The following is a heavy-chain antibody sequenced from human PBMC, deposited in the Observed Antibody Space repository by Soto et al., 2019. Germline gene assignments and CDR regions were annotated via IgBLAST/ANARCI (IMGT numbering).Heavy chain of an antibody. CDR1: GGPVINGDSY. V-gene: IGHV4-31*03. CDR2: INYRGTT. Sequence: QVQLQESGPGLVKPSQTLSLTCTVSGGPVINGDSYLNWIRQHPEKGLERMGYINYRGTTNYNAALKSRIPISVDTSKHQFSLRLTSVTAADTAVYYCARDAPGAAPYWGQGTLVTVSS. CDR3: ARDAPGAAPY. D-gene: IGHD6-13*01. J-gene: IGHJ4*02.